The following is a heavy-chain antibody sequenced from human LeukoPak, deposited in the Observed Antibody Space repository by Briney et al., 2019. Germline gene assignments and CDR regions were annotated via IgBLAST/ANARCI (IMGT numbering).Heavy chain of an antibody. CDR2: ISGSGDST. CDR3: ARGYSNLAY. D-gene: IGHD5-18*01. J-gene: IGHJ4*02. Sequence: GGSLRLSCAASGSGFSFSSYAMSWVRQAPGKGLEWVSGISGSGDSTRYADSVKGRFTISRDNSKNTLFLQMNSLRVEDTAVYYCARGYSNLAYWGQGTLVTVSS. V-gene: IGHV3-23*01. CDR1: GSGFSFSSYA.